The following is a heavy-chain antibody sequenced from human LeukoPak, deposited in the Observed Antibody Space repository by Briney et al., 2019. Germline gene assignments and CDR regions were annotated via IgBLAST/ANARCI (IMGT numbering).Heavy chain of an antibody. CDR2: MYYSGST. J-gene: IGHJ6*03. V-gene: IGHV4-59*11. D-gene: IGHD4-11*01. CDR1: GGSISSHY. Sequence: SETLSLTCTVSGGSISSHYWSWIRQPPGKGLEWIGCMYYSGSTNYNPSLKSRVTISVDTSKNQFSLKLSSVTAADTAVYFCARGRVSSSTWYSTYYYFFYMDFWGKGTTVTVSS. CDR3: ARGRVSSSTWYSTYYYFFYMDF.